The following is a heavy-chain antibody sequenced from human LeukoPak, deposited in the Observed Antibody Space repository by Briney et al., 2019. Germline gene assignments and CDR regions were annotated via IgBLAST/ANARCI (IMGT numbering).Heavy chain of an antibody. CDR2: IRYDGSNK. Sequence: GGSLRLSCAASGFTFSSYGMHWVRQAPGKGLEWVAFIRYDGSNKYYADSVKGRFTISRDNSKNTLYLQMNSLRAEDTAVYYCAKEYCGGDCYFYYYYYMDVWGKGTTVTVSS. CDR1: GFTFSSYG. V-gene: IGHV3-30*02. J-gene: IGHJ6*03. D-gene: IGHD2-21*02. CDR3: AKEYCGGDCYFYYYYYMDV.